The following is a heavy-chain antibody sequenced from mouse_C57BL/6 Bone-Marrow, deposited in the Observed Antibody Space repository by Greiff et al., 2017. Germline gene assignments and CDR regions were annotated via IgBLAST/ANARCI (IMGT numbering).Heavy chain of an antibody. CDR3: ARLLWLRQRGYYAMDY. CDR2: IDPSDSYT. Sequence: QVQLQQPGAELVMPGASVKLSCKASGYTFTSYWMHWVKQRPGQGLEWIGEIDPSDSYTNYNQKFKGKSTLTVDKSSSTAYMQLSSLTSEDSAVYYCARLLWLRQRGYYAMDYWGQGTSVTGSS. J-gene: IGHJ4*01. V-gene: IGHV1-69*01. CDR1: GYTFTSYW. D-gene: IGHD2-2*01.